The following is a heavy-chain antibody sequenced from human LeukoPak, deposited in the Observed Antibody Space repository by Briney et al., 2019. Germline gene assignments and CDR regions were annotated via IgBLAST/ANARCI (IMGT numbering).Heavy chain of an antibody. CDR1: GGSISSSSYY. CDR2: IYYSGNT. D-gene: IGHD6-13*01. Sequence: SETLSLTCTDSGGSISSSSYYGGWIRQPPGKGLEWIGHIYYSGNTYYNPSLKSRVTISVDTSKNQFSLKLSSVTAADTAVYYCARPSSGIAAAGTRWFDPWGQGTLVTVSS. V-gene: IGHV4-39*07. CDR3: ARPSSGIAAAGTRWFDP. J-gene: IGHJ5*02.